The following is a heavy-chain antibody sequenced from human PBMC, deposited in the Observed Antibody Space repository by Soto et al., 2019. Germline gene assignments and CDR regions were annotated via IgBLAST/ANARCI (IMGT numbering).Heavy chain of an antibody. D-gene: IGHD6-13*01. CDR3: AVVAAAENWFDP. Sequence: SETLSLTCTVSGGSVSSGSYYWSLIRQPPGKGLEWIGYIYYSGSTNYNPSLKSRVTISVDTSKNQFSLKLSSVTAADTAVYYCAVVAAAENWFDPWGQGTLVTVSS. V-gene: IGHV4-61*01. J-gene: IGHJ5*02. CDR2: IYYSGST. CDR1: GGSVSSGSYY.